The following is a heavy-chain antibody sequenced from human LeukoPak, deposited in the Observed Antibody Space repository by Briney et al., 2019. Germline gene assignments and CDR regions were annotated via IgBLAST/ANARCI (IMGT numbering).Heavy chain of an antibody. J-gene: IGHJ5*02. CDR1: GYTFTSYD. D-gene: IGHD3-3*01. Sequence: ASVKVSCKASGYTFTSYDINWVRQATGQGLEWMGWMNPNSGNTGYAQKFQGRVTITRNTSISTAYMELSSLRSEDTAVYYCARGEPQIRQSNYDFWSGYYSRTNWFDPWGQGTLVTVSS. V-gene: IGHV1-8*03. CDR2: MNPNSGNT. CDR3: ARGEPQIRQSNYDFWSGYYSRTNWFDP.